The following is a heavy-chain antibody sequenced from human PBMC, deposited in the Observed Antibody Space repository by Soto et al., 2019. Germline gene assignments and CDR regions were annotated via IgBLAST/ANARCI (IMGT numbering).Heavy chain of an antibody. D-gene: IGHD1-20*01. Sequence: GGSLRLSCAASGFTFSSYAMSWVRQAPGKGLEWVSAISGSGGSTYYADSVKGRFTISRDNSRNTLYLQMNSLRAEDTAVYYCANNGILSPFDYWGQETLVTVSS. CDR3: ANNGILSPFDY. CDR2: ISGSGGST. V-gene: IGHV3-23*01. J-gene: IGHJ4*02. CDR1: GFTFSSYA.